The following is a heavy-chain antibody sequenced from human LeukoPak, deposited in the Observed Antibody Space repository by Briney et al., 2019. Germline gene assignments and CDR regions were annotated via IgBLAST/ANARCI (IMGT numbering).Heavy chain of an antibody. CDR3: ARGGVDIVVVVAAITPHYFDY. D-gene: IGHD2-15*01. CDR2: INHSGST. J-gene: IGHJ4*02. CDR1: GGSFSGYY. Sequence: PSETLSLTCAVYGGSFSGYYWSWIRQPPGKGLEWIGEINHSGSTNYNPSLKSRDTISVDTSKNQFSLKLSSVTAADTAVYYCARGGVDIVVVVAAITPHYFDYWGQGTLVTVSS. V-gene: IGHV4-34*01.